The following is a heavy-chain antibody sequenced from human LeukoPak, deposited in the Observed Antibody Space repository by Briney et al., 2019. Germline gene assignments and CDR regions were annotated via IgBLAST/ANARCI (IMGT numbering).Heavy chain of an antibody. D-gene: IGHD5-12*01. CDR3: ARVGESGYDI. J-gene: IGHJ4*02. Sequence: PSETLSLTCTVSGGSISSSSNYWGWIRQPPGKGLEWIGTIYSTGNTYYNPSLKSRLTISVDTSKNQFSLKLSSVTAADTAVYYCARVGESGYDIWGQGSLVTVSS. CDR2: IYSTGNT. CDR1: GGSISSSSNY. V-gene: IGHV4-39*01.